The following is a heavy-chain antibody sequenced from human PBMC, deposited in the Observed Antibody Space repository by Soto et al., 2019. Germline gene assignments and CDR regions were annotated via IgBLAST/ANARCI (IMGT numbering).Heavy chain of an antibody. D-gene: IGHD3-3*01. V-gene: IGHV3-48*02. Sequence: PGGSRRRSWVSSGFSFSNYSMNWVRQAPGKGLEWVSYITDSSDTVHYADSVRGRFTISRDNAESSLYPQMNSLRDEDTAVYFCARDFGHGYYLDYWGRGTLVTVSS. J-gene: IGHJ4*02. CDR1: GFSFSNYS. CDR3: ARDFGHGYYLDY. CDR2: ITDSSDTV.